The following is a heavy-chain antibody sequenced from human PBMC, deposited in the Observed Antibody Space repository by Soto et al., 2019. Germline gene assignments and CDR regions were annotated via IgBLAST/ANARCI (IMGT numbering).Heavy chain of an antibody. CDR1: GGSVSSGSYY. V-gene: IGHV4-61*01. D-gene: IGHD6-6*01. J-gene: IGHJ4*02. CDR3: AREYSSSSSFDY. CDR2: IYYSGST. Sequence: SETLSLTCTVSGGSVSSGSYYWSWIRQPPGKGLEWIGYIYYSGSTNYNPSLKSRVTISVDTSKNQFSLKLSSVTAADTAVYYCAREYSSSSSFDYWGQGTLVTVS.